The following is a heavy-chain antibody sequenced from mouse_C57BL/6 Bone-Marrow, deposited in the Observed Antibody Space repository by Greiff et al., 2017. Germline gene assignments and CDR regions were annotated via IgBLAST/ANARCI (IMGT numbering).Heavy chain of an antibody. CDR3: ARGYYGSSPFYAMDY. CDR2: ISDGGSYT. V-gene: IGHV5-4*03. CDR1: GFTFSSYA. D-gene: IGHD1-1*01. J-gene: IGHJ4*01. Sequence: EVKLVESGGGLVKPGGSLKLSCAASGFTFSSYAMSWVRQTPEKRLEWVATISDGGSYTYSPDNVKGRFTISRDNAKNNLYLQMSHLKSEDTAMYYCARGYYGSSPFYAMDYWGQGTSVTVSS.